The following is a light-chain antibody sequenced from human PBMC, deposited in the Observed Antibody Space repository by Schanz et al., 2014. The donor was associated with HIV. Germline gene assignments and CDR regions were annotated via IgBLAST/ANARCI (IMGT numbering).Light chain of an antibody. V-gene: IGLV2-8*01. CDR3: ASCTISNTWV. CDR1: SSDVGGYNY. CDR2: EVS. Sequence: QSALTQPPSASGSPGQSVTISCTGTSSDVGGYNYVSWYQQHPGKAPKLMIYEVSERPSGVPDRFSASKSDNTASLTISGLQTEDEAYYYCASCTISNTWVFGGGTKLTVL. J-gene: IGLJ3*02.